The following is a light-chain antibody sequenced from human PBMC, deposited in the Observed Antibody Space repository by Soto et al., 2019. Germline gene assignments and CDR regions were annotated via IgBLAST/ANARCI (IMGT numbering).Light chain of an antibody. CDR1: QDISKN. Sequence: IQMTQSPSSLSASVGDRVTITCQASQDISKNLNWYQQKPGKAPKLLIYDASSLQTGVPSRSRGSGSATHFTFPISSLQPEDVATYYCQQYDNLLPITFGQGTRLEIK. CDR2: DAS. V-gene: IGKV1-33*01. CDR3: QQYDNLLPIT. J-gene: IGKJ5*01.